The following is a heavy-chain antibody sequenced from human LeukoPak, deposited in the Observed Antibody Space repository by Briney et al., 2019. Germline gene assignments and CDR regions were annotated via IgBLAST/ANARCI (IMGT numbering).Heavy chain of an antibody. CDR2: IYYSGSA. Sequence: SETLSLTCTVSGGSISSYYWSWIRQPPGKGLEWIGYIYYSGSANYHPSLKSRVTISVDTSKNRFSLRLSSVTAADTAVYYCARTGPRQLIDYWGQGTLVTVSS. CDR3: ARTGPRQLIDY. D-gene: IGHD6-19*01. CDR1: GGSISSYY. J-gene: IGHJ4*02. V-gene: IGHV4-59*01.